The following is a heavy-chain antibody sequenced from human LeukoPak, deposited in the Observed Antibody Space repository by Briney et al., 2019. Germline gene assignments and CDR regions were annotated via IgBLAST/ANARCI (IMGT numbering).Heavy chain of an antibody. CDR2: ISYDGSNK. D-gene: IGHD6-19*01. Sequence: QEQEKGLEWVAVISYDGSNKYYADSVKGRFTISRDNSKNTLYLQMNSLRAEDTAVYYCAKAKYSSGWDYYYYGMDVWGQGTTVTVSS. J-gene: IGHJ6*02. V-gene: IGHV3-30*18. CDR3: AKAKYSSGWDYYYYGMDV.